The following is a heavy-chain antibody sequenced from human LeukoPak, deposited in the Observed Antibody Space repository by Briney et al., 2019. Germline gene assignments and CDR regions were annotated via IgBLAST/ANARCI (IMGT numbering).Heavy chain of an antibody. CDR2: INPNSGGA. CDR3: AREGYDLGLDY. V-gene: IGHV1-2*04. D-gene: IGHD5-12*01. CDR1: GYTFTGYY. Sequence: ASVTVSCKASGYTFTGYYMHWVRQAPGQGLEWMGWINPNSGGANYAQKFQGWVTMTRDTSISTAYMELSRLRSDDTAVYYCAREGYDLGLDYWGQGTLVTVSS. J-gene: IGHJ4*02.